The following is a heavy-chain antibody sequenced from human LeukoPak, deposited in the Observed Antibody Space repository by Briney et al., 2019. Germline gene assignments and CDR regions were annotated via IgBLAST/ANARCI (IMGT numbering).Heavy chain of an antibody. V-gene: IGHV3-30*04. CDR2: MSSDGIKS. D-gene: IGHD3-10*01. Sequence: AGGSLILSCATSGFTFRMSGVHWVRQAPGKGLEWVALMSSDGIKSYYADSVKGRFTVSRDTSKDIVYLQMNSLSADDTGIYYCAKDHAGSGRAFEYWGQGTLLTVSS. CDR1: GFTFRMSG. J-gene: IGHJ4*02. CDR3: AKDHAGSGRAFEY.